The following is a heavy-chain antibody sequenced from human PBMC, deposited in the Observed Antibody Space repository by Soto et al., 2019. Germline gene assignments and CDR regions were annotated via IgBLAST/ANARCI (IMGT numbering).Heavy chain of an antibody. CDR1: GGTFSSYA. V-gene: IGHV1-69*01. Sequence: QVQLVQSGAEVKKPGSSVKVSCKASGGTFSSYAISWVRQAPGQGLEWMGGIIPIFGTANYAQKFQGRVTITGDESTSTVYMELSSLRAEDTAVYYCARGENIVATIGNYYCGMDVWGQWTTFTVSS. J-gene: IGHJ6*02. CDR2: IIPIFGTA. D-gene: IGHD5-12*01. CDR3: ARGENIVATIGNYYCGMDV.